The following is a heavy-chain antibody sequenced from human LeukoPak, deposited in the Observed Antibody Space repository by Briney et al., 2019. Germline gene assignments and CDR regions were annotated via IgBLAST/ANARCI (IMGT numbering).Heavy chain of an antibody. CDR2: INPNSGGT. D-gene: IGHD3-16*02. CDR3: ASRGYDYVWGSYRPFDY. V-gene: IGHV1-2*02. CDR1: GYTFTGYY. J-gene: IGHJ4*02. Sequence: ASVKVSCKASGYTFTGYYMHWVRQAPGQGLEWMGWINPNSGGTNYAQKFQGRVTMTRDTSISTAYMELSRLRSDDTAVYYCASRGYDYVWGSYRPFDYWGQGTLVTVSS.